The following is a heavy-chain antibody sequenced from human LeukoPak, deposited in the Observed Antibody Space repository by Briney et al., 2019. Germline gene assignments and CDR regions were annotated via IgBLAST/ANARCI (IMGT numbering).Heavy chain of an antibody. CDR3: ARAGVDTADFDY. CDR1: GFTFSSYS. Sequence: GGSLRLSCAASGFTFSSYSMNWVRQAPGKGLEWVSSISSSSSYIYYADSAKGRFTISRDNAKNSLYLQMNSLRAEDTAVYYCARAGVDTADFDYWGQGTLVTVSS. J-gene: IGHJ4*02. CDR2: ISSSSSYI. V-gene: IGHV3-21*01. D-gene: IGHD5-18*01.